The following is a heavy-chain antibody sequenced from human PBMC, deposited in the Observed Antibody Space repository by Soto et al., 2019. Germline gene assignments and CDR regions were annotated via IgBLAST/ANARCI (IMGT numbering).Heavy chain of an antibody. CDR1: GFTFSSFS. V-gene: IGHV3-23*01. D-gene: IGHD6-19*01. Sequence: EVHLLESGGGLVQPGGSLRLSCAASGFTFSSFSMSWVRQAPGKGLEWVSAIGRRGASTYYADSVKGRFTISRDNSKHTLYLQMTSLRAEDTAVYYCAKDLICGYNSGRPFDSWGQGTLVTVSS. CDR3: AKDLICGYNSGRPFDS. J-gene: IGHJ4*02. CDR2: IGRRGAST.